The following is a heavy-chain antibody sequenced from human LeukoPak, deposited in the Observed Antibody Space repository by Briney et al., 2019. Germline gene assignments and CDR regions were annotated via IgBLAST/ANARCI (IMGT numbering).Heavy chain of an antibody. J-gene: IGHJ4*02. CDR2: INSDGSIT. CDR3: ANLGVAAPYFDY. Sequence: GGSLRLSCAASGFTFTTYWMHWVRQAPGKGLVWVSHINSDGSITSYADSVKGRFTISRDNAKNTLYLQMNSLRVEDTAVYYCANLGVAAPYFDYWGQGTLVTVSS. V-gene: IGHV3-74*01. D-gene: IGHD6-6*01. CDR1: GFTFTTYW.